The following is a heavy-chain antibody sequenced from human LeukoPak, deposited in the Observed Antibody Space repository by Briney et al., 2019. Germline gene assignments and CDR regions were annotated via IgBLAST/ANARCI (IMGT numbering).Heavy chain of an antibody. CDR3: AKDIPTRKDIETGSFRGMDV. Sequence: GGSLRLSCAASGFTFSDYAMHWVRQAPGKGLEWVSLIRGDGGSTYYADSVKGRFTISRDNSKNTLYLQMNSLRAEDTAVYYCAKDIPTRKDIETGSFRGMDVWGQGTTVTVSS. CDR2: IRGDGGST. V-gene: IGHV3-43*02. CDR1: GFTFSDYA. D-gene: IGHD2-15*01. J-gene: IGHJ6*02.